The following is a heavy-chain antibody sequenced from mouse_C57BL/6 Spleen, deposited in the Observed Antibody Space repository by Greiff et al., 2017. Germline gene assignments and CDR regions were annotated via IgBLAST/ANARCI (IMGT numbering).Heavy chain of an antibody. CDR1: GYTFTSYW. D-gene: IGHD1-3*01. V-gene: IGHV1-55*01. J-gene: IGHJ2*01. CDR3: VYNGIFFDS. Sequence: VQLQQSGAELVKPGASVKMSCKASGYTFTSYWITWVKQRPGQGLEWIGDIYPGSGSTNYNEKFKSKATLTVDTSSSTPSMQLSSLTSEDSAVYYCVYNGIFFDSWGESTPLTVSS. CDR2: IYPGSGST.